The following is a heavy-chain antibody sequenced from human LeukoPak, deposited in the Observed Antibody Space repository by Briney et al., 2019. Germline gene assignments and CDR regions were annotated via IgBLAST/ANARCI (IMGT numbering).Heavy chain of an antibody. Sequence: TGGSLRLSCAVSGFTFSGYAMSWVRQAPGKGLEWVSAISGSGGSTYYADSVKGRFTISRDNSKNTLYLQMNSLRAEDTAVYYCAKALGPFYYDSSGYYFDYWGQGTLVTVSS. V-gene: IGHV3-23*01. CDR2: ISGSGGST. CDR3: AKALGPFYYDSSGYYFDY. J-gene: IGHJ4*02. CDR1: GFTFSGYA. D-gene: IGHD3-22*01.